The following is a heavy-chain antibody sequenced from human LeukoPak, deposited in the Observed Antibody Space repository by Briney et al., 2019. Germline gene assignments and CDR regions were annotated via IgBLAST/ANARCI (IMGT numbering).Heavy chain of an antibody. CDR1: GGSFSGYY. CDR3: ARSVRYFDL. J-gene: IGHJ2*01. Sequence: SETLSLTCAVYGGSFSGYYWSWIRQPPGKGLEWIGEINHSGSTNYNPSLKSRVTISVDTSKNQFSLKLSSVTAADTAVYYCARSVRYFDLGGRGTLVTVSS. D-gene: IGHD5/OR15-5a*01. V-gene: IGHV4-34*01. CDR2: INHSGST.